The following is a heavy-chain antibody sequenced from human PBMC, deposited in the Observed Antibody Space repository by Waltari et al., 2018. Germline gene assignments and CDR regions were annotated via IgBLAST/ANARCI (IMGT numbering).Heavy chain of an antibody. V-gene: IGHV4-59*01. D-gene: IGHD3-22*01. CDR1: GGSISRYY. J-gene: IGHJ4*02. CDR3: ARGWLPDF. Sequence: QESGPGLVKPSETLSLTCSVSGGSISRYYWTWIRQPPGKGLEWIGFIYYSGTTNSNPSLKGRLAMSVDASKNQFSLRLRSMSAADTAVYFWARGWLPDFWGQGTLVTVPS. CDR2: IYYSGTT.